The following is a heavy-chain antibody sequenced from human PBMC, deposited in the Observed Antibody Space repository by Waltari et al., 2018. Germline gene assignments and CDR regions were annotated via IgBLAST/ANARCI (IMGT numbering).Heavy chain of an antibody. CDR2: SSWNSGSI. J-gene: IGHJ4*02. Sequence: EVQLVESGGGLVQPGRSLRLSCAASAFPFDDYAMNWVRHAPGKGLEWVSGSSWNSGSIGYADSVKGRFTISRDNAKNSLYLQMNSLRAEDTALYYCAKDSRPHDSSGYFENWGQGTLVTVSS. D-gene: IGHD3-22*01. CDR3: AKDSRPHDSSGYFEN. V-gene: IGHV3-9*01. CDR1: AFPFDDYA.